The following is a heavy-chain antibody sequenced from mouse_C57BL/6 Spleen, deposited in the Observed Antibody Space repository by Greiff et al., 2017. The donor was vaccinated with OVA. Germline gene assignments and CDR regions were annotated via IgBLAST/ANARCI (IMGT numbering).Heavy chain of an antibody. CDR3: ARRVYYSNSFDY. CDR1: GYTFTSYW. V-gene: IGHV1-61*01. CDR2: IYPSDSET. D-gene: IGHD2-5*01. J-gene: IGHJ2*01. Sequence: VQLQQPGAELVRPGSSVKLSCKASGYTFTSYWMDWVKQRPGQGLEWIGNIYPSDSETHYNQKFKDKATLTVDKSSSTAYMQLSSLTSEDSAVYYCARRVYYSNSFDYWGQGTTLTVSS.